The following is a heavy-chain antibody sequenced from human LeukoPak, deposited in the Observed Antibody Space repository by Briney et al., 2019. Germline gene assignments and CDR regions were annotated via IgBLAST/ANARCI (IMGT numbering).Heavy chain of an antibody. CDR1: GFIFSRYN. Sequence: GGSLRLSCAASGFIFSRYNMNWVRQAPGKGLEWVSSISSSSDYIYYADSVKGRFTVSRDNAKNSLHLQMNSLRAEDTAVYYCARGFGYGEYISAYWGQGTLVTVSS. V-gene: IGHV3-21*01. D-gene: IGHD4-17*01. J-gene: IGHJ4*02. CDR3: ARGFGYGEYISAY. CDR2: ISSSSDYI.